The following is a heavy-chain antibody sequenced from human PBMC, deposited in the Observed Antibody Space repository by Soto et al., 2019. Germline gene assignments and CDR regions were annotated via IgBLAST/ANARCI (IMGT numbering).Heavy chain of an antibody. CDR2: IYYSGST. V-gene: IGHV4-59*01. Sequence: SETLSLTCTVSGGSISSYYWSWIRQPPGKGLEWIGYIYYSGSTNYNPSLKSRVTISVDTSKNQFSLKLSSVTAADTAVYYCARLNYDFWSGFNGWYFDYWGQGTLVTVSS. CDR3: ARLNYDFWSGFNGWYFDY. J-gene: IGHJ4*02. D-gene: IGHD3-3*01. CDR1: GGSISSYY.